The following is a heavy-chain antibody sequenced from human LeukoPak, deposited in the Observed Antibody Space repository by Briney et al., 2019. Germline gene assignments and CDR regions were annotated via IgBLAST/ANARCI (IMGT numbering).Heavy chain of an antibody. J-gene: IGHJ4*02. CDR3: ARDDPGYCSSTSCYGDFDY. CDR2: ISYDGSNK. D-gene: IGHD2-2*01. CDR1: GFTFSSYA. V-gene: IGHV3-30*01. Sequence: GGSLRLSCAASGFTFSSYAMHWVRQAPGKGLEWVAVISYDGSNKYYADSAKGRFTISRDNSKNTLYLQMNSLRAEDTAVYYCARDDPGYCSSTSCYGDFDYWGQGTLVTVSS.